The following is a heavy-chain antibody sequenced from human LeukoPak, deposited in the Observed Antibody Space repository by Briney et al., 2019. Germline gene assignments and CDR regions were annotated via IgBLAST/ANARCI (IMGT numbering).Heavy chain of an antibody. J-gene: IGHJ4*02. Sequence: ASVKVSCKASGYTFTSYGISWVRQAPGQGLEWMGWISAYNGNTNYAQKLQGRVTMTTDTSTSTAYMELRSLRSDDTAVYYCARIVHSVAGLYYSDYWGQGTLVTVSS. V-gene: IGHV1-18*01. CDR2: ISAYNGNT. CDR1: GYTFTSYG. D-gene: IGHD6-19*01. CDR3: ARIVHSVAGLYYSDY.